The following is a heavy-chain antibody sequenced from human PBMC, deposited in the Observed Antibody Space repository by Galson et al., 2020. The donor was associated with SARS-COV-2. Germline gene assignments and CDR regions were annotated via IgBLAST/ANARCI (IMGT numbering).Heavy chain of an antibody. CDR1: GFTFSSYS. CDR3: ARDHPYGDYVDAFDI. J-gene: IGHJ3*02. D-gene: IGHD4-17*01. Sequence: GESLKISCAASGFTFSSYSMNWVRQAPGKGLEWVSSISSSSSYIYYADSVKGRFTISRDNAKNSLYLRMNSLRVEDTAVYYCARDHPYGDYVDAFDIWGQGTMVTVSS. V-gene: IGHV3-21*01. CDR2: ISSSSSYI.